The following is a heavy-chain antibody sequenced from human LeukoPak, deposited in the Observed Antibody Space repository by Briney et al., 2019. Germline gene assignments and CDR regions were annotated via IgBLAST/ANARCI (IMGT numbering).Heavy chain of an antibody. D-gene: IGHD6-19*01. CDR3: AKDTFEQWLVPRGLY. V-gene: IGHV3-48*01. CDR2: ISSSSSTI. Sequence: GGSLRLSCAASGFTFSSYSMNWVRQAPGKGLEWVSYISSSSSTIYYADSVKGRFTISRDNAKNSLYLQMNSLRAEDTAVYYCAKDTFEQWLVPRGLYWGQGTLVTVSS. CDR1: GFTFSSYS. J-gene: IGHJ4*02.